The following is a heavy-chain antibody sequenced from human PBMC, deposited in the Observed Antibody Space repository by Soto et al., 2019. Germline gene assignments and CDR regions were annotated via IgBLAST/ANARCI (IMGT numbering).Heavy chain of an antibody. V-gene: IGHV3-23*01. D-gene: IGHD6-19*01. CDR2: ISGSGGST. J-gene: IGHJ6*02. CDR1: GFTFSSYA. Sequence: PGGSLRLSCAASGFTFSSYAMSWVRQAPGKGLEWVSAISGSGGSTYYADSVKGRFTISRDNSKNTLYLQMNSLRAEDTAVYYCAKDFQGLRQWLALDYYYGMDVWGQGTTVTVSS. CDR3: AKDFQGLRQWLALDYYYGMDV.